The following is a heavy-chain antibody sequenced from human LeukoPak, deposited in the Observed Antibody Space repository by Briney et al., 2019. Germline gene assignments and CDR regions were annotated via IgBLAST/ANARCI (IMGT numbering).Heavy chain of an antibody. D-gene: IGHD6-19*01. CDR3: ARAGYSSGWYYFDY. CDR1: GFTFSSYW. CDR2: INSDGSST. J-gene: IGHJ4*02. Sequence: PGGSLRLSCAASGFTFSSYWMHWVRQAPGKGLAWVSRINSDGSSTSYADSVKGRFTISRDNAKNTLYLQMNSLRAEDTAVYYCARAGYSSGWYYFDYWGQGTLVTVSS. V-gene: IGHV3-74*01.